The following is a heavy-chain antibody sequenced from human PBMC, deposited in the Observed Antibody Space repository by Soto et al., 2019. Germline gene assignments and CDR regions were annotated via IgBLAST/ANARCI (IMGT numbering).Heavy chain of an antibody. D-gene: IGHD3-3*02. CDR3: ARVRLSIAVNDALDV. Sequence: QVRLVESGGGVVQPGTSLRLSRAASGFTFSDYVIHWVRQAAGKGLEWVASMTYDGATAYYADSVKGRFTMSRDNSKRAMSLQMNSLRPDDTAVYYCARVRLSIAVNDALDVWGQGTTVTVSS. CDR1: GFTFSDYV. V-gene: IGHV3-30*14. CDR2: MTYDGATA. J-gene: IGHJ3*01.